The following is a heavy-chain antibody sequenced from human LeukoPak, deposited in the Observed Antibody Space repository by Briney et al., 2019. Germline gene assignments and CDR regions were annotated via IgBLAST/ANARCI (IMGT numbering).Heavy chain of an antibody. D-gene: IGHD3-22*01. CDR1: GFSFSSHG. J-gene: IGHJ4*02. CDR3: ARDPPYYYDSSGFHDY. Sequence: GGSLRLSCAASGFSFSSHGMNWVRQAPGKGLVWVSRINSDGSSTSYADSVKGRFTISRDNAKNTLYLQMNSLRAEDTAVYYCARDPPYYYDSSGFHDYWGQGTLVTVSS. V-gene: IGHV3-74*01. CDR2: INSDGSST.